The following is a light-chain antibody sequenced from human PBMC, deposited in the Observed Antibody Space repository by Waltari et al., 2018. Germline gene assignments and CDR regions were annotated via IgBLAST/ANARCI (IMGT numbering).Light chain of an antibody. CDR3: QQSYSTPFT. J-gene: IGKJ3*01. CDR2: AAS. V-gene: IGKV1-39*01. Sequence: DIQMTQSPSSLSASVGDRVTITCRATQSIGTYLNWYLQKPGKAPKLLIYAASSLQSGAPSRFSGSGSWTDFTLTITSLQPEDFATYYCQQSYSTPFTFGPGTRVDIK. CDR1: QSIGTY.